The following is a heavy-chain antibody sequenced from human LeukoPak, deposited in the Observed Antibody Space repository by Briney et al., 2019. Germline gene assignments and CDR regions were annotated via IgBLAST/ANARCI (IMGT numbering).Heavy chain of an antibody. CDR2: INHSGST. CDR3: ARDPYYYDSSGYYWNGY. D-gene: IGHD3-22*01. Sequence: PSETLSLTCAVYGGSFSGYYWSWIRQPPGKGLEWIGEINHSGSTNYNPSLKSRVTISVDTSKNQFSLKLSSVTAADTAVYYCARDPYYYDSSGYYWNGYWGQGALVTVSS. J-gene: IGHJ4*02. V-gene: IGHV4-34*01. CDR1: GGSFSGYY.